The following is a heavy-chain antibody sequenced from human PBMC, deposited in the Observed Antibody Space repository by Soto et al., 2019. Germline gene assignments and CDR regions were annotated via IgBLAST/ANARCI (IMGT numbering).Heavy chain of an antibody. CDR1: GFSFTTYW. V-gene: IGHV5-51*01. J-gene: IGHJ4*02. CDR3: ARHRTTWNFLGYYFDY. D-gene: IGHD1-7*01. CDR2: VYPGDSDT. Sequence: PGESLKISCETSGFSFTTYWIGWVRQMPGKGLEWMGIVYPGDSDTRYSPSLQGQVTISADKSITTAYLQWTSLKASDTAMYYCARHRTTWNFLGYYFDYWGQGTLVTVSS.